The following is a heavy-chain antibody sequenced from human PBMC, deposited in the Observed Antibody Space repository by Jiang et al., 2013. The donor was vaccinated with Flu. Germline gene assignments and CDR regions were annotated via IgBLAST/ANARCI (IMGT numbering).Heavy chain of an antibody. D-gene: IGHD2-21*01. CDR1: GGSISSYY. J-gene: IGHJ6*02. Sequence: GSGLVKPSETLSLTCTVSGGSISSYYWSWIRQPPGKGLEWIGYIYYSGSTNYNPSLKSRVTISVDTSKNQFSLKLSSVTAADTAVYYCARGILTTYYYYGMDVWGQGTTVTVSS. V-gene: IGHV4-59*01. CDR3: ARGILTTYYYYGMDV. CDR2: IYYSGST.